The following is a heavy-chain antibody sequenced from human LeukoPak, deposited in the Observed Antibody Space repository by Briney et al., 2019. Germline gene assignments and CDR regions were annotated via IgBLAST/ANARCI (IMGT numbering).Heavy chain of an antibody. D-gene: IGHD3-22*01. CDR2: INPNSGGT. J-gene: IGHJ1*01. V-gene: IGHV1-2*02. CDR3: AVDSSGYSLDSGLTPSQH. Sequence: GASVKVSCKASGYTFTGYYMHWVRQAPGQGLEWMGWINPNSGGTNYAQKFQGRVTMTRDTSISTAYMELSRLRSDDTAVYYCAVDSSGYSLDSGLTPSQHWGQGTLVTVSS. CDR1: GYTFTGYY.